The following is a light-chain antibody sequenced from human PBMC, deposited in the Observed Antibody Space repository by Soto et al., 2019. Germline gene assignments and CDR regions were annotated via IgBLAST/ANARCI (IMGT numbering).Light chain of an antibody. CDR3: SSYTSSNNLYV. CDR1: SSDIGGYNY. J-gene: IGLJ1*01. V-gene: IGLV2-14*01. Sequence: STLSHPALVSWSLGQSITISCTGTSSDIGGYNYVSWYQQHIGQAPKVMMYEVSNRPSGVSSRFSGSKSGNTASLTISGLQAEDEADYYCSSYTSSNNLYVFGTGTKVTVL. CDR2: EVS.